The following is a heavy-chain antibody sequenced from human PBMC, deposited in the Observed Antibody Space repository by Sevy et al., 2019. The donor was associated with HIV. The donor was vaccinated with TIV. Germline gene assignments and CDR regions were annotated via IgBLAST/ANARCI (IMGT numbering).Heavy chain of an antibody. Sequence: GGSLRLSCAASGFTFSSYAMSWVRQAPGKGLEWVSAISGSGGSTYYADSVKGRFTISRDNSKNTLYLQVISLRAEDTGLYYRGKDGDKPSGGEGDQYHHYMEGWGKRNTVNVSS. D-gene: IGHD3-16*01. CDR2: ISGSGGST. V-gene: IGHV3-23*01. J-gene: IGHJ6*03. CDR3: GKDGDKPSGGEGDQYHHYMEG. CDR1: GFTFSSYA.